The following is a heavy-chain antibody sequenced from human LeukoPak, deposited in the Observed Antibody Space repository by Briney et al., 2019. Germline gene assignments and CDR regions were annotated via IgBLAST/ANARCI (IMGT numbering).Heavy chain of an antibody. CDR3: ARRFDP. CDR2: IYYSGST. Sequence: SETLSLTCTVSGGSISSYYWSWIRQPPGKGLEWIGSIYYSGSTYYNPSLKSRVTISVDTSKNQFSLKLSSVTAADTAVYYCARRFDPWGQGTLVTVSS. V-gene: IGHV4-59*05. CDR1: GGSISSYY. J-gene: IGHJ5*02.